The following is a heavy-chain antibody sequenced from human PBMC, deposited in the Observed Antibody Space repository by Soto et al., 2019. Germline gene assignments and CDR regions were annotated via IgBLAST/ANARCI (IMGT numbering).Heavy chain of an antibody. CDR3: ARAIMPDSSGYFFDY. V-gene: IGHV4-30-4*01. J-gene: IGHJ4*02. Sequence: SETLSLTCTVSAGSISSGDYYWSWIRQPPGKGLEWIGYIYYSGSTYYNPTLKSRVTISVDTSKHQFSLKLSSVTAADTAVSYCARAIMPDSSGYFFDYWGQGTLVTVPQ. CDR1: AGSISSGDYY. CDR2: IYYSGST. D-gene: IGHD3-22*01.